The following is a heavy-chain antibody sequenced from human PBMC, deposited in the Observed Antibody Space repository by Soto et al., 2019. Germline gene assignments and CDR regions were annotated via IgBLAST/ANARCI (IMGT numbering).Heavy chain of an antibody. CDR1: GGTFSSYT. Sequence: ASVKVSCKASGGTFSSYTISWVRQAPGQGLEWMGRIIPILGIANYAQKFQGRVTITADKSTSTAYMELSSLRSEDTAVYYCARDRCSGGSCYYGYAFDIWGQGTMVTVSS. J-gene: IGHJ3*02. D-gene: IGHD2-15*01. CDR2: IIPILGIA. V-gene: IGHV1-69*04. CDR3: ARDRCSGGSCYYGYAFDI.